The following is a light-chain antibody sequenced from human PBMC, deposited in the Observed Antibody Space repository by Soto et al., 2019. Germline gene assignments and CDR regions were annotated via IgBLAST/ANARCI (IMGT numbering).Light chain of an antibody. CDR1: QSVSNN. Sequence: EIVMTQSPATLSVSPGGRATLSCRASQSVSNNLAWYQQRPGQAPSLLIYGASTRATGIPARFSGSGSGTEFTLTISYLQSEDFAVYYCQQYSKWPPITFGQGTRLEVK. J-gene: IGKJ5*01. CDR3: QQYSKWPPIT. V-gene: IGKV3-15*01. CDR2: GAS.